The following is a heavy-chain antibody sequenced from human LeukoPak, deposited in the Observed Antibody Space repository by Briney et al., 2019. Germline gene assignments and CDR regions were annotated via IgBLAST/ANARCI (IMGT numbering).Heavy chain of an antibody. CDR3: ARSSLYSSCWYFDY. V-gene: IGHV4-39*01. CDR2: IYYSGST. CDR1: GGSISSSSYY. D-gene: IGHD6-13*01. Sequence: SETLSLTCTVSGGSISSSSYYWGWIRQPPGKGLEWIGSIYYSGSTYYNPSLKSRVTISVDTSKNQFSLKLSSVTAADTAVYYCARSSLYSSCWYFDYWGQGTLVTVSS. J-gene: IGHJ4*02.